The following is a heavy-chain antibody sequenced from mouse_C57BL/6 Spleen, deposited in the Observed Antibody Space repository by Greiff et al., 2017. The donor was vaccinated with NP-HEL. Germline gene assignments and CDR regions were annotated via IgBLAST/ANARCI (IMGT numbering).Heavy chain of an antibody. J-gene: IGHJ4*01. CDR1: GYTFTSYT. CDR2: INPSSGYT. V-gene: IGHV1-4*01. Sequence: QVQLQQSGAELARPGASVKMSCKASGYTFTSYTMHWVKQRPGQGLEWIGYINPSSGYTKYNQKFKDKATLTADTSSSTAYMQLSRLTSEDSAVYYGARWAYGSSYDYARDYWGQGTSVTVSS. CDR3: ARWAYGSSYDYARDY. D-gene: IGHD1-1*01.